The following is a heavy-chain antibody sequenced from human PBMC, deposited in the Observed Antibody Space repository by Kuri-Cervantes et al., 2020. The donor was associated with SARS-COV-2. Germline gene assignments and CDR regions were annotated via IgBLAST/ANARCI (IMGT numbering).Heavy chain of an antibody. J-gene: IGHJ4*02. D-gene: IGHD3-10*01. CDR3: ARDYAWFGELMGY. CDR2: ISYDGSNK. CDR1: GFTFSSYA. Sequence: GESLKISCAASGFTFSSYAMHWVRQAPGKGLEWVAVISYDGSNKYYADSVKGRFTISRDNSKNTLYLQMNSLRAEDTAVYYCARDYAWFGELMGYWGQGTLVTVSS. V-gene: IGHV3-30-3*01.